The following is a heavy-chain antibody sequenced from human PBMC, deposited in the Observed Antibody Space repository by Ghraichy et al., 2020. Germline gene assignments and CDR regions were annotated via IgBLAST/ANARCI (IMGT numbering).Heavy chain of an antibody. D-gene: IGHD3-3*01. CDR3: ARLGSSYYDFWSGYYYFDY. V-gene: IGHV4-39*01. J-gene: IGHJ4*02. CDR2: IYYSGST. CDR1: GGSISSSSYY. Sequence: SETLSLTCTVSGGSISSSSYYWGWIRQPPGKGLEWIGSIYYSGSTYYNPSLKSRVTISVDTSKNQFSLKLSSVTAADTAVYYCARLGSSYYDFWSGYYYFDYWGQGTLVTVSS.